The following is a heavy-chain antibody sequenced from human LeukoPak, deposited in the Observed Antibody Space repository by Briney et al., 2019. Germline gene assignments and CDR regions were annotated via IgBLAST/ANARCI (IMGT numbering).Heavy chain of an antibody. Sequence: GASVKVSCKASGYTFTSYDINWVRQVTGQGLEWMGWMNPNSGNTGYAQKFQGRVTMTRNTSISTAYMELSSLRSEDTAVYYCARGEFYGSGSSYIDYWGQGTLVTVSS. V-gene: IGHV1-8*01. CDR3: ARGEFYGSGSSYIDY. D-gene: IGHD3-10*01. J-gene: IGHJ4*02. CDR2: MNPNSGNT. CDR1: GYTFTSYD.